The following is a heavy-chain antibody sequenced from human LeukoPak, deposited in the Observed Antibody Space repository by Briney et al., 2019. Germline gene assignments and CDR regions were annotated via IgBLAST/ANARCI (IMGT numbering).Heavy chain of an antibody. CDR2: INHSGST. J-gene: IGHJ6*03. D-gene: IGHD3-16*01. CDR3: ARRIMITFGGVSYYYMDV. V-gene: IGHV4-39*07. Sequence: SETLSLTCSVSGGSISSSSYYWGWIRQPPGKGLEWIGEINHSGSTNYNPSLKSRVTISVDTSKNQFSLKLSSVTAADTAVYYCARRIMITFGGVSYYYMDVWGKGTTVTISS. CDR1: GGSISSSSYY.